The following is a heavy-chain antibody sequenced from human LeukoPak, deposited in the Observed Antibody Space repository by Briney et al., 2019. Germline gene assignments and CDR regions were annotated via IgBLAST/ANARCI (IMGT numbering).Heavy chain of an antibody. Sequence: GGSLRLSCAASGFTFSSYGMHWVRQAPGKGLEWVAFIRYDGSNKYYADSVKGRFTISRDNSKNTLYLQMNSLRAEDTAVYYCAKGDSGCSSSWYLDGRHFDYWGQGTPVTISS. CDR2: IRYDGSNK. D-gene: IGHD6-13*01. V-gene: IGHV3-30*02. CDR3: AKGDSGCSSSWYLDGRHFDY. J-gene: IGHJ4*02. CDR1: GFTFSSYG.